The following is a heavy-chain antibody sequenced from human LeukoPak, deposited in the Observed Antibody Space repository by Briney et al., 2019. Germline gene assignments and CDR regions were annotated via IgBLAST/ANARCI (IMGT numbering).Heavy chain of an antibody. CDR1: GYSNSSGNY. D-gene: IGHD3-16*01. Sequence: SATLSLTCTVSGYSNSSGNYWGWIRQPPGKGLVWIASLYYGRGTYYIPSLKSRATISEDTSKNQFSLSLSTVTAADTAVYYCMRGPTTVQGGGFDYWGQGTLVTVSP. V-gene: IGHV4-38-2*02. J-gene: IGHJ4*02. CDR2: LYYGRGT. CDR3: MRGPTTVQGGGFDY.